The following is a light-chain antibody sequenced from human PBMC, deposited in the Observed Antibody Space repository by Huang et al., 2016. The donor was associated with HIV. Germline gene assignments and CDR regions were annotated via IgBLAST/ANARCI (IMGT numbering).Light chain of an antibody. J-gene: IGKJ4*01. CDR3: QQRGTWPPT. CDR1: QSVDTY. CDR2: DAY. V-gene: IGKV3-11*01. Sequence: EIVLTQSPVTLSRSPGQRATLSCRASQSVDTYLAWYQPKPGQAPRLLIYDAYNRATGIPARFSGSGSVTDFTLTISSLEPDDFVLYFCQQRGTWPPTFGGGTTMEIK.